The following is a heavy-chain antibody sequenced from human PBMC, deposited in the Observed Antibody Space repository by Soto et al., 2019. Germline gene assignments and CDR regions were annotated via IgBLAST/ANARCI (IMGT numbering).Heavy chain of an antibody. CDR3: ARDAALLFYYDSTGYFDPYPFDY. Sequence: PGGSLRLSCAASRFTFSNYAMHWVRQAPGKGLEWVAVITYDGSNQFYADSVKGRFTISRDNSNNTLYLQMNSLRAEDTAAYYCARDAALLFYYDSTGYFDPYPFDYWGQGTPVTVSS. D-gene: IGHD3-22*01. V-gene: IGHV3-30-3*01. CDR1: RFTFSNYA. CDR2: ITYDGSNQ. J-gene: IGHJ4*02.